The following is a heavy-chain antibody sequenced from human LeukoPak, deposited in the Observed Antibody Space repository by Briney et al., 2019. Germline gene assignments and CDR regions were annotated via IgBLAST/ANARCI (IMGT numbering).Heavy chain of an antibody. CDR1: GFTFSSYT. CDR2: ISSNGGGT. Sequence: GGSLRLSCAASGFTFSSYTLHWVRQAPGKGLEYVSAISSNGGGTFYADSVKGRFTISRDNSKNTLYLQMGSLRAEDMAVYYCARGSDWGQGTLVTVSS. V-gene: IGHV3-64*02. CDR3: ARGSD. J-gene: IGHJ4*02.